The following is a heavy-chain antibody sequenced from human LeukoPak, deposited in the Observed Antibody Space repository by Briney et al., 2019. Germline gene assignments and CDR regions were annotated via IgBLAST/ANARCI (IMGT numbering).Heavy chain of an antibody. D-gene: IGHD2-15*01. CDR2: IYYSGST. V-gene: IGHV4-59*01. Sequence: SETLSLTCTVSGGSISSYYWSWIRQPPGKGLEWIGYIYYSGSTNYNPSLKSRVAISVDTSKNQFSLKLSSVTAADTAVYYCARELRWYCSGGSCYSGSGWFDPWGQGTLVTVSS. J-gene: IGHJ5*02. CDR1: GGSISSYY. CDR3: ARELRWYCSGGSCYSGSGWFDP.